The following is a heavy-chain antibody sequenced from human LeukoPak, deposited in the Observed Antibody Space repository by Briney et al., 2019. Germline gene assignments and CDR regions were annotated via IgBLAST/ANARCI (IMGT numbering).Heavy chain of an antibody. V-gene: IGHV3-53*01. CDR3: ARVRHGSLDY. Sequence: GGSLRLSCAASGFTVRSNYMNWVRQAPGKGLEWVSVIYSGGSTYYADSVKGRFTISRDNSKNTLYLQMNSLRAEDTAVYYCARVRHGSLDYWGRGTLVTVSS. J-gene: IGHJ4*02. CDR1: GFTVRSNY. D-gene: IGHD5-12*01. CDR2: IYSGGST.